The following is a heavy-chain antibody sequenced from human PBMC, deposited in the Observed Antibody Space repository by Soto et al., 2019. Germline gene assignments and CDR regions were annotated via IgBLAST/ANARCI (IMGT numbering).Heavy chain of an antibody. J-gene: IGHJ4*02. CDR3: AKDFSSGWCLDY. Sequence: PGGSLRLSCAASGLTFRKFAMSWVRQAPGKGLEWVSDIPGSGDYTYYADSVKGRFTISRDNSKNRLYLQMNSLRADDTAVYYCAKDFSSGWCLDYWGQGTLVTVSS. CDR1: GLTFRKFA. V-gene: IGHV3-23*01. CDR2: IPGSGDYT. D-gene: IGHD6-19*01.